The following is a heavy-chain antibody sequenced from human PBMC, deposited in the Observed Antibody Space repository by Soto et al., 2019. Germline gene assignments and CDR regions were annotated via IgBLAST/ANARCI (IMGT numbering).Heavy chain of an antibody. D-gene: IGHD2-2*01. CDR2: IYYSGST. Sequence: SETLSLTCTVSGGSISSSSYYWGWIRQPPGKGLEWIGSIYYSGSTYYNPSLKSRVTISVDTSKNQFSPKLSSVTAADTAVYYCEGGGNIVVVPAAPGDYYYGMDVWGQGTTVTVSS. J-gene: IGHJ6*02. CDR1: GGSISSSSYY. CDR3: EGGGNIVVVPAAPGDYYYGMDV. V-gene: IGHV4-39*01.